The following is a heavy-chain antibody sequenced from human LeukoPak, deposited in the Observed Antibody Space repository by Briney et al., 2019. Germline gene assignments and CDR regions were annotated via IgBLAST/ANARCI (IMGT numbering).Heavy chain of an antibody. V-gene: IGHV4-4*09. CDR1: GGSISSYY. J-gene: IGHJ4*02. Sequence: SETLSLTCTVSGGSISSYYWSWIRQPPGEGLEWIGYIYTSGSTNYNPSLKSRVTMSVDTSKNQFSLKLSSVTAADTAVYYCARGLLYDYVWGSYRRRSVGYFDYWGQGTLVTVSS. D-gene: IGHD3-16*02. CDR3: ARGLLYDYVWGSYRRRSVGYFDY. CDR2: IYTSGST.